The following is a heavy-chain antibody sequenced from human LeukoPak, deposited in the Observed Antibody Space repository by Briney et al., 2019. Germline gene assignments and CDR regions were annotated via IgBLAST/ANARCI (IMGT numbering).Heavy chain of an antibody. CDR2: IYYSGST. CDR1: GGSISSSSYY. Sequence: SETLSLTCTVSGGSISSSSYYWGWIRQPPGKGLEWIGNIYYSGSTYYNPSLKSRVTISVDTSKNHFSLKLSSVTAANTAVYYCARHRRSDIVVVTAIDYWGQGTLVTVSS. CDR3: ARHRRSDIVVVTAIDY. V-gene: IGHV4-39*01. D-gene: IGHD2-21*02. J-gene: IGHJ4*02.